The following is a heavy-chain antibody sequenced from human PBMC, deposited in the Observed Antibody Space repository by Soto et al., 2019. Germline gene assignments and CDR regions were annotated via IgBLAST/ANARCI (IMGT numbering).Heavy chain of an antibody. V-gene: IGHV4-39*01. Sequence: KPSETLSLTCTFSGASIIVHSYYWGWIRQPPGKGLEWIGSIYYSGRTYYNPSFKSRVTISIDTSKNQFSLKLSSVTATDTAVYYCARQRTTVVTQAYFDHWGQGALVTVPS. D-gene: IGHD2-21*02. J-gene: IGHJ4*02. CDR2: IYYSGRT. CDR1: GASIIVHSYY. CDR3: ARQRTTVVTQAYFDH.